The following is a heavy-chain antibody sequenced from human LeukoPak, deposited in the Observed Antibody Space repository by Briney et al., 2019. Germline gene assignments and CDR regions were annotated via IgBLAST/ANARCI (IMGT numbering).Heavy chain of an antibody. CDR1: GGSISSGGYS. J-gene: IGHJ4*02. V-gene: IGHV4-31*03. CDR3: AREKVHSGGDC. D-gene: IGHD4-23*01. Sequence: SETLSLTCTVSGGSISSGGYSWSWIRQHPGKGLEWIGYIYYSGSTYYNPSLKSRVTISVDTSKNQFSLKLSSVTAADTAVYYCAREKVHSGGDCWGQGTLVIVSS. CDR2: IYYSGST.